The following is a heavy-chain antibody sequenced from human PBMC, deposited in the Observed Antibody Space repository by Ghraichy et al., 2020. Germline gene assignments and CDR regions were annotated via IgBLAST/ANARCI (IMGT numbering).Heavy chain of an antibody. Sequence: SQTLSLTCTVSTGSISSSNYYWGWIRQPPGKGLEWIGSMHHSRSTYYNPSLNSRLTISADTSKNQFSLRLSSVTAADTAIYYCAGSFAIIRYFDLWGRGTLVTVSS. CDR3: AGSFAIIRYFDL. V-gene: IGHV4-39*01. CDR2: MHHSRST. J-gene: IGHJ2*01. D-gene: IGHD3-10*01. CDR1: TGSISSSNYY.